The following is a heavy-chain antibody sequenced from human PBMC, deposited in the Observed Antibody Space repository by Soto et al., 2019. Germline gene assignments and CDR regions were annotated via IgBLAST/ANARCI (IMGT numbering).Heavy chain of an antibody. Sequence: SETLSLPCASTGEAFISNYWSGFRLPPGKGLEWIGEINHSGSTNYNPSLKSRVTISVDTSKNQFSLKLSSVTAADTAVYYCARRAWGIAAPGALLWYYMDVWGKGTTVT. V-gene: IGHV4-34*01. J-gene: IGHJ6*03. CDR1: GEAFISNY. CDR2: INHSGST. D-gene: IGHD6-13*01. CDR3: ARRAWGIAAPGALLWYYMDV.